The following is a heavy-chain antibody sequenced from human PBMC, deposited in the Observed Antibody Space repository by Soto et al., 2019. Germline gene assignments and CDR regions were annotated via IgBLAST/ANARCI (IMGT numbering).Heavy chain of an antibody. CDR1: GFTFSSYA. Sequence: EVQLLESGGGLVQPGGSLRLSCAAAGFTFSSYAMSWVRQAPGKGLEWVSAISGSGGSTYYADSVKGRFTISRDNSKNPLYLQMNSLRAEDTAVYYCASRSYSGRYDDAFDIWGQGTMVTVSS. CDR2: ISGSGGST. J-gene: IGHJ3*02. V-gene: IGHV3-23*01. CDR3: ASRSYSGRYDDAFDI. D-gene: IGHD1-26*01.